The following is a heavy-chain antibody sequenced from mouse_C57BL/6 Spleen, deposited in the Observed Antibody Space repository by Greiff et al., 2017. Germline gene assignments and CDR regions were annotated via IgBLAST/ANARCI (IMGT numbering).Heavy chain of an antibody. D-gene: IGHD2-4*01. CDR1: GYTFTSYW. CDR3: ARGDYDGGFAY. V-gene: IGHV1-69*01. CDR2: IDPSDSYT. Sequence: VQLQLPGAELVMPGASVKLSCKASGYTFTSYWMHWVKQRPGQGLEWIGEIDPSDSYTNYTQKFKGKPPLTVDKSSSTAYMQLSSLTSEDSAVYYCARGDYDGGFAYWGQGTLVTVSA. J-gene: IGHJ3*01.